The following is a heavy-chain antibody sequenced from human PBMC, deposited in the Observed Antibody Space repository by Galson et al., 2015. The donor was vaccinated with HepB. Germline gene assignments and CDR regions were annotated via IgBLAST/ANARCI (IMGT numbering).Heavy chain of an antibody. D-gene: IGHD7-27*01. CDR3: ARGLGMEGDAFDI. Sequence: SLRLSCAASGFTFSSYGMHWVRQAPGKGLEWVAVIWYDGSNKYYADSVKGRFTISRDNSKNTLYLQMNSLRAEDTAVYYCARGLGMEGDAFDIWGQGTMVTVSS. CDR1: GFTFSSYG. J-gene: IGHJ3*02. V-gene: IGHV3-33*01. CDR2: IWYDGSNK.